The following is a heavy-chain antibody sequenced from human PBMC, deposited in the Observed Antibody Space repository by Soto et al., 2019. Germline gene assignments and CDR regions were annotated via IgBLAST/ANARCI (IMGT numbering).Heavy chain of an antibody. CDR2: IYYSGST. CDR3: ARWGYYDFWSGYYPSWFDP. D-gene: IGHD3-3*01. CDR1: GGSISSYY. V-gene: IGHV4-59*01. Sequence: PSETLSLTCTVSGGSISSYYWSWIRQPPGKGLEWIGYIYYSGSTNYNPSLKSRVTISVDTSKNQFSLKLSSVTAADTAVYYCARWGYYDFWSGYYPSWFDPWGQGTLVTVSS. J-gene: IGHJ5*02.